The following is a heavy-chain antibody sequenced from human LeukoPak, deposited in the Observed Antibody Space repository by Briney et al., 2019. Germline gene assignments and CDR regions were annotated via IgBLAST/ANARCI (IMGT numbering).Heavy chain of an antibody. CDR1: GGSISSYY. V-gene: IGHV4-4*07. D-gene: IGHD6-19*01. CDR3: ARDATGGVAVARGMGAFDI. CDR2: IYTSGST. J-gene: IGHJ3*02. Sequence: SETLSLTCTVSGGSISSYYWSWIRQPAGKGLEWIGRIYTSGSTNYNPSLKSRVTMSVDTSKNQFSLKLSSVTAADTAVYYCARDATGGVAVARGMGAFDIWGQGTMVTVSS.